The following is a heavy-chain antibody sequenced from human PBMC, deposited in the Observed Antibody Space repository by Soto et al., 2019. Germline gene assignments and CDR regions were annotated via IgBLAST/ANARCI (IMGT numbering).Heavy chain of an antibody. J-gene: IGHJ4*02. CDR2: ISYDGSNK. CDR3: ARPPTMYYYDSSGYSYYFDY. V-gene: IGHV3-30-3*01. CDR1: GFTFSSYA. Sequence: QVQLVESGGGVVQPGRSLRLSCAASGFTFSSYAMHWVRQAPGKGLEWVAVISYDGSNKYYADSVKGRFTISRDNSKNTLYLQMNSLRAEDTAVYYCARPPTMYYYDSSGYSYYFDYWGQGTLVTVSS. D-gene: IGHD3-22*01.